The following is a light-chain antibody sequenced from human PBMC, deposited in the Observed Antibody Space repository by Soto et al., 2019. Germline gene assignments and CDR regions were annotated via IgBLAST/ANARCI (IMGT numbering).Light chain of an antibody. CDR3: QEYTDNSGT. CDR1: QSLTSW. V-gene: IGKV1-5*01. CDR2: DAS. Sequence: DIQMTQSPSTLSASVGDRVTITCRASQSLTSWLAWYQQKPGKAPQLLIYDASSLESGAPSRFSGSESGTEFTLTITRLQPDDSATYYCQEYTDNSGTFGQGTKVEIK. J-gene: IGKJ1*01.